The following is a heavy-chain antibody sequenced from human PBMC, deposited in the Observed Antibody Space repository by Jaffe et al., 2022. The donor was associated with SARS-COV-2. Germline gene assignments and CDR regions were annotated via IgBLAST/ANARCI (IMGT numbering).Heavy chain of an antibody. Sequence: QVQLVQSGAEVKKPGSSVKVSCKASGGTFSSYTISWVRQAPGQGLEWMGRIIPILGIANYAQKFQGRVTITADKSTSTAYMELSSLRSEDTAVYYCAGGVVRGVSPYNWFDPWGQGTLVTVSS. CDR1: GGTFSSYT. CDR2: IIPILGIA. CDR3: AGGVVRGVSPYNWFDP. J-gene: IGHJ5*02. D-gene: IGHD3-10*01. V-gene: IGHV1-69*02.